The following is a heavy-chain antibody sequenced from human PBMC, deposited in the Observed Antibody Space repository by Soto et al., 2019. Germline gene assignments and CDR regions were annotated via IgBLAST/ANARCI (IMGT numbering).Heavy chain of an antibody. CDR1: GGSFSGYY. Sequence: QVQLQQWGAGLLKPSETLSLTCAVYGGSFSGYYWTWIRQPPGTGLEWIGEINDSGSTNYNPSLKSRFTISVDTSKNPFSLKLTSVTAADPAVFYWARDKITGLFDYWGQGTLVTGAS. CDR3: ARDKITGLFDY. J-gene: IGHJ4*02. CDR2: INDSGST. V-gene: IGHV4-34*01. D-gene: IGHD2-8*02.